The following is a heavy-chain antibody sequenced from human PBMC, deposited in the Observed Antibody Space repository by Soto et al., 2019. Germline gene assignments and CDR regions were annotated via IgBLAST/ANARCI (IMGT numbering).Heavy chain of an antibody. Sequence: ASVKVSCKASGYTFTSYGISWVRQAPGQGLEWMGWISAYNGNTNYAQKLQGRVTMTTDTSTSTAYMELRSLRSDDTAVYYCARDQRNYDFWSGPNWFDPWGQGTLVTVSS. CDR2: ISAYNGNT. V-gene: IGHV1-18*04. CDR3: ARDQRNYDFWSGPNWFDP. D-gene: IGHD3-3*01. CDR1: GYTFTSYG. J-gene: IGHJ5*02.